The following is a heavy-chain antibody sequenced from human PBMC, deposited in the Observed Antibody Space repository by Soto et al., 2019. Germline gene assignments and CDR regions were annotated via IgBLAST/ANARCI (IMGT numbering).Heavy chain of an antibody. J-gene: IGHJ4*02. CDR2: ITTDGSTT. V-gene: IGHV3-74*01. CDR1: GFTFSSYI. D-gene: IGHD3-3*01. CDR3: ARDREWGIFDS. Sequence: EVQLVESGGGLVQPGGSLRLSCAASGFTFSSYIMHWVRQTPGKGLVWVSRITTDGSTTTYADSVRGRFTISRDNAKNTLYLHLNRLSAQDTAVYYWARDREWGIFDSWGQGTGVTVSS.